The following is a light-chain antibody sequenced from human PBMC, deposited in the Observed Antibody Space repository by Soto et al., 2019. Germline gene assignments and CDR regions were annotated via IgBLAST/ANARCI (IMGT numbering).Light chain of an antibody. CDR2: KFS. J-gene: IGKJ2*01. CDR1: QSLVYSDGNAY. CDR3: MQGTRWPPYT. V-gene: IGKV2-30*01. Sequence: DVVMTQSPLSLPVTLGQPASISCRSSQSLVYSDGNAYLNWFHQRPGQSPRRLIYKFSYRDSGVPDRFSGRGSGTDFTLTISRVEAEDVGVYYCMQGTRWPPYTFGQGNKLEI.